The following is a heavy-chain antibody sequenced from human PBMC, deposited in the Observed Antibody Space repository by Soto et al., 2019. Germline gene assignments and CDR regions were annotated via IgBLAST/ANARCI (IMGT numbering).Heavy chain of an antibody. V-gene: IGHV3-21*01. CDR1: GFTFSTHS. Sequence: GSLRLPYVASGFTFSTHSMNWFRQTPGKGLEWVSTIGTRSDIYYAESVKGRFTISRDNAKNSLSLQMNSLRVEDTAVYYCAREETAWPLAYGLDVWGQGTAVTVSS. J-gene: IGHJ6*02. CDR2: IGTRSDI. CDR3: AREETAWPLAYGLDV. D-gene: IGHD2-21*02.